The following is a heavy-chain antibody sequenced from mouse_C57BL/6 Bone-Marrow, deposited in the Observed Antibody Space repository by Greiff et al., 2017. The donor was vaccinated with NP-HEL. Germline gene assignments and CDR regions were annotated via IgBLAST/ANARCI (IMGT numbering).Heavy chain of an antibody. CDR1: GYTFTDYY. CDR3: ARWGYSNYLYYFDY. J-gene: IGHJ2*01. V-gene: IGHV1-19*01. Sequence: EVQLQQSGPVLVKPGASVKMSCKASGYTFTDYYMNWVKQSHGKSLEWIGVINPYNGGTSYNQKFKGKATLTVDKSSSTAYMELNSLTSEDSAVYYCARWGYSNYLYYFDYWGQGTTLTVSS. CDR2: INPYNGGT. D-gene: IGHD2-5*01.